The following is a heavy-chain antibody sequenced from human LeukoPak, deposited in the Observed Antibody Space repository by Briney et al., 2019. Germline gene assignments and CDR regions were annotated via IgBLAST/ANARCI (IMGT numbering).Heavy chain of an antibody. V-gene: IGHV4-39*07. CDR3: AREGPVSAMVDY. CDR2: IYYSGST. D-gene: IGHD5-18*01. Sequence: SETLSPTCTVSGGSISSSSYYWGWIRQPPGKGLEWIGSIYYSGSTYYNPSLKSRVTISVDTSKNQFSLKLSSVTAADTAVYYCAREGPVSAMVDYWGQGTLVTVSS. CDR1: GGSISSSSYY. J-gene: IGHJ4*02.